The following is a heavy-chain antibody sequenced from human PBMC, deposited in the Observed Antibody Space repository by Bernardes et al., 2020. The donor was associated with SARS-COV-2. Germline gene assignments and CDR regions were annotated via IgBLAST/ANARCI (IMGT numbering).Heavy chain of an antibody. V-gene: IGHV4-59*11. CDR2: VFYTGAT. CDR1: GGSISSHY. Sequence: SETLYLTCTQSGGSISSHYCSWVRQSPGKGLEYLGYVFYTGATNYNPSLKSRITMSLDTSKSQFSLRLTSVTAADTAVYYCARLRSDGDDYYFDIWGRGTLVEVSS. CDR3: ARLRSDGDDYYFDI. D-gene: IGHD2-21*02. J-gene: IGHJ2*01.